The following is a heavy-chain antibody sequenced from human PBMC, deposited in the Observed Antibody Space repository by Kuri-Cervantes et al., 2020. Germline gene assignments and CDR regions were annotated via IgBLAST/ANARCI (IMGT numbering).Heavy chain of an antibody. Sequence: GESLKISCAASGFTFSSNAMHWVRQAPGKGLEWVAVISYDGSNKYYADSVKGRFTISRDNSKNTLYLQMNSLRAEDTAVYYCARVVVVITTYDAFDIWGQGTMVTVSS. V-gene: IGHV3-30-3*01. CDR2: ISYDGSNK. D-gene: IGHD3-22*01. CDR1: GFTFSSNA. J-gene: IGHJ3*02. CDR3: ARVVVVITTYDAFDI.